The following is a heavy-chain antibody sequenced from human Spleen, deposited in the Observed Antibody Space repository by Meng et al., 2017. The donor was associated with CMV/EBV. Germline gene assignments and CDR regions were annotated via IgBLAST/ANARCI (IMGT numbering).Heavy chain of an antibody. D-gene: IGHD3-3*01. CDR1: GYSFTSYW. CDR2: IYPGDSDT. CDR3: ARQSVFGVLIENLDY. Sequence: GGSLRLSCKGSGYSFTSYWIGWVRQMPGEGLEWMGIIYPGDSDTRYSPSFQGQVTMSVDKSINTAYLQWSSLKASDTAIYYCARQSVFGVLIENLDYWGQGTLVTVSS. J-gene: IGHJ4*02. V-gene: IGHV5-51*01.